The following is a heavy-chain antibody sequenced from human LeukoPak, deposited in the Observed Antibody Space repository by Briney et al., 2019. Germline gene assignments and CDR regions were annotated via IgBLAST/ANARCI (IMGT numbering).Heavy chain of an antibody. CDR3: EKDYTSAGTRDY. D-gene: IGHD3-16*01. V-gene: IGHV3-23*01. J-gene: IGHJ4*02. CDR2: ISGSGGST. Sequence: PGGSLRLSCAASGFTFSSYAMSWVRQAPGQGLEWVSAISGSGGSTYYADSVKGRFTISRDNSKNTLYLQMNSLRAEDTAVYYCEKDYTSAGTRDYWGQGTLVTVSS. CDR1: GFTFSSYA.